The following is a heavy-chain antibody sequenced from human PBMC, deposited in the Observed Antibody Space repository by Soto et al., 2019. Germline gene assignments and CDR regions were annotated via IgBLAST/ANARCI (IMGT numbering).Heavy chain of an antibody. CDR2: IYHSGST. Sequence: ASETLSLTCAVSGGSISSGGYSWGWIRQPPGKGLEWIGYIYHSGSTYYNPSLKSRVTISVDRSKNQFSLKLSSVTAADTAVYYCARALGYCSSTSCYGVYFDYWGQGTLVTVSS. CDR3: ARALGYCSSTSCYGVYFDY. J-gene: IGHJ4*02. CDR1: GGSISSGGYS. D-gene: IGHD2-2*01. V-gene: IGHV4-30-2*01.